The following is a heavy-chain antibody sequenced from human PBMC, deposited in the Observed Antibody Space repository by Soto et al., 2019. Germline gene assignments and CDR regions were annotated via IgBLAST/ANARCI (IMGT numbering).Heavy chain of an antibody. J-gene: IGHJ6*02. D-gene: IGHD2-15*01. CDR2: INHSGST. CDR1: GGSFSGYY. Sequence: SETLSLTCAVYGGSFSGYYWSWIRQPPGKGLEWIGEINHSGSTNYNPSLKSRVTISVDTSKNQFSLKLSSVTAADTAVYYCARYWSKHNFYYYGMDVWGQGTTVTVSS. CDR3: ARYWSKHNFYYYGMDV. V-gene: IGHV4-34*01.